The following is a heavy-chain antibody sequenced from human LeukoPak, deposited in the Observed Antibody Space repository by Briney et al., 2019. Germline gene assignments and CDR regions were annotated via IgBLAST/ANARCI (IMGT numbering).Heavy chain of an antibody. Sequence: GGSLRLSCSASGFTFSSYAMHWVRQAPGKGLEYVSAISSNGGSTYYADPVKGRFTISRDNSKNTLYLQMSSLRAEDTAVYYCVSLYGGNPRAFDYWGQGTLVTVSS. D-gene: IGHD4-23*01. CDR3: VSLYGGNPRAFDY. V-gene: IGHV3-64D*06. CDR2: ISSNGGST. CDR1: GFTFSSYA. J-gene: IGHJ4*02.